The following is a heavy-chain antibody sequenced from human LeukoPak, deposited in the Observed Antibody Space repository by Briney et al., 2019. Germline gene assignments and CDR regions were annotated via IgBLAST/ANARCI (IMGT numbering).Heavy chain of an antibody. CDR2: ISGNGGST. CDR3: AKDREELLCFGELNRVDP. CDR1: GFTFSSYA. V-gene: IGHV3-23*01. Sequence: SGGSLRLSCAASGFTFSSYAMRWVRQAPGKGLEWVSAISGNGGSTYYADSVKGRFTISRDNSKNTLYLQMNSLRAEDTAVYYCAKDREELLCFGELNRVDPWGQGTLVTVSS. D-gene: IGHD3-10*01. J-gene: IGHJ5*02.